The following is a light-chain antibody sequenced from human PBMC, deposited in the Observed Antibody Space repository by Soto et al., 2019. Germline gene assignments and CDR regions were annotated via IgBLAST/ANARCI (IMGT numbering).Light chain of an antibody. V-gene: IGKV3-20*01. Sequence: EIVLTQSPDALSLSPWERVSLSCRASRPVVRQYIAWYHQKPGQAPRLLIYGASNRATGIPDRFSGSGSGTDFTLTISRLEPEDFAVYYCQQYGSSGTFGQGTKVDI. CDR2: GAS. J-gene: IGKJ1*01. CDR1: RPVVRQY. CDR3: QQYGSSGT.